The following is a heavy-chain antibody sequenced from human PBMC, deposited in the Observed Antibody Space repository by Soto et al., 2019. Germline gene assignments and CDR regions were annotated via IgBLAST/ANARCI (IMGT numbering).Heavy chain of an antibody. D-gene: IGHD3-22*01. CDR2: IIPIFGTA. CDR3: ARKSRCYYDSSGYYDHFDY. V-gene: IGHV1-69*01. J-gene: IGHJ4*02. Sequence: QVQLVQSGAEVKKPGSSVKVSCKASGGTFSSYAISWVRQAPGQGLEWMGGIIPIFGTANYAQKFQGRVTITADESTSTAYMELSSLRSEDTAVYYCARKSRCYYDSSGYYDHFDYWGQGTLVTVSS. CDR1: GGTFSSYA.